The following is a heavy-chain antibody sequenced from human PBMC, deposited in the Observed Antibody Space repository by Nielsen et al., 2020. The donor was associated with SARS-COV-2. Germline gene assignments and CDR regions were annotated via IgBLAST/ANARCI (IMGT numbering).Heavy chain of an antibody. CDR3: ARGRAIFGVAKDFDY. D-gene: IGHD3-3*01. CDR2: ISYDGSNK. Sequence: SCKASGYTFIDYNIHWVRQAPGKGLEWVAVISYDGSNKYYADSVKGRFTISRDNAKNSLYLQMNSLRAEDTAVYYCARGRAIFGVAKDFDYWGQGTLVTVSS. CDR1: GYTFIDYN. J-gene: IGHJ4*02. V-gene: IGHV3-30-3*01.